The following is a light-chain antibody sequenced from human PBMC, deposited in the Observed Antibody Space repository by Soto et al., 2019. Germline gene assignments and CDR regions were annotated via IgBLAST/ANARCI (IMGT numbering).Light chain of an antibody. Sequence: DIHMTQSPSSVSASVGDRVTITCRASQGISIWLAWYQQKPGKAPELLIYTASSLQSGVPSRFSGSGSGTDFTLTISSLQPEDVATYYCQQASSFPPTFGQGTKVDIK. J-gene: IGKJ1*01. V-gene: IGKV1-12*01. CDR2: TAS. CDR1: QGISIW. CDR3: QQASSFPPT.